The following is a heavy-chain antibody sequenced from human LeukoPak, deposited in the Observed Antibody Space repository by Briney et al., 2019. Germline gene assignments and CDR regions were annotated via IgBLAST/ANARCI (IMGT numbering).Heavy chain of an antibody. V-gene: IGHV2-70*04. CDR3: ARIKPMYSSSWYDYFDY. Sequence: SGPTLVNPTQTLTLTCNFSGFSLSTSGMRVSWMRQPPGKALEWLARNDWDDDKFYTTSVKTRLTISKDTTKNQVVLTMTNMDPVNTATYYCARIKPMYSSSWYDYFDYWGQGTLVTVSS. J-gene: IGHJ4*02. CDR2: NDWDDDK. D-gene: IGHD6-13*01. CDR1: GFSLSTSGMR.